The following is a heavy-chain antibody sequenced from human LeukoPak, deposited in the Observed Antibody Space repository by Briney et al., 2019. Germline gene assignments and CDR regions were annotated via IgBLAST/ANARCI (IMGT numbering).Heavy chain of an antibody. CDR2: ISSSSSYT. Sequence: GGSLRLSCAASGFTFSDYYMSWIRQAPGKGLEWVSYISSSSSYTNYADSVKGRFTISRDNAKNSLYLQMNSLTVDDTAVYYCVRWGAWSSFDYWGQGTPVTVST. CDR3: VRWGAWSSFDY. V-gene: IGHV3-11*03. J-gene: IGHJ4*02. D-gene: IGHD2-8*02. CDR1: GFTFSDYY.